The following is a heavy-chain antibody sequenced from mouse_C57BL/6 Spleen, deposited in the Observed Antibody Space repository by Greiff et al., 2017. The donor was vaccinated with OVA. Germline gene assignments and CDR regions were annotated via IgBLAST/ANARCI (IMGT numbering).Heavy chain of an antibody. J-gene: IGHJ3*01. CDR1: GFNIKDYY. D-gene: IGHD1-1*01. CDR2: IDPEDGDT. V-gene: IGHV14-1*01. Sequence: VQLKQSGAELVRPGASVKLSCTASGFNIKDYYMHWVKQRPEQGLEWIGRIDPEDGDTEYAPKFQGKATMTADTSSNTAYLQLSSLTSEDTAVYYCTPLYYYGSSKVAYWGQGTLVTVSA. CDR3: TPLYYYGSSKVAY.